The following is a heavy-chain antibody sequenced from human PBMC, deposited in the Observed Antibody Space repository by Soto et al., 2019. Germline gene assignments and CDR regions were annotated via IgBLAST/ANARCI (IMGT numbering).Heavy chain of an antibody. J-gene: IGHJ6*04. D-gene: IGHD3-22*01. CDR1: GGTFSSYA. V-gene: IGHV1-69*13. CDR3: ARAYAAPGVVFNYGMDV. Sequence: SVKVSCKASGGTFSSYAISWVRQAPGQGLEWMGGIIPIFGTANYAQKFQGRVTITADESTSTAYMELSSLRSEDTAVYYCARAYAAPGVVFNYGMDVWGKGTTVTVSS. CDR2: IIPIFGTA.